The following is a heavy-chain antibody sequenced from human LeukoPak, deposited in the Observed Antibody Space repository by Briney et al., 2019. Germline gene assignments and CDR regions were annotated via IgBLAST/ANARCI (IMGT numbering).Heavy chain of an antibody. J-gene: IGHJ4*02. CDR1: GYTFTNYY. V-gene: IGHV1-46*01. CDR3: ARSAVADTYYFDY. D-gene: IGHD6-19*01. Sequence: ASVKVSCKASGYTFTNYYMHWVRQAPGQGLEWMGVINPSGGTTSYAQKFQGRITMTRDMSTSTVYMDLSSLRSEDTAVYYCARSAVADTYYFDYWGQGTLVTVSS. CDR2: INPSGGTT.